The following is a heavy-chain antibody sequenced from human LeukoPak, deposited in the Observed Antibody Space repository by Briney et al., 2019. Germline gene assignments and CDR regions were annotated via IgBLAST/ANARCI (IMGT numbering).Heavy chain of an antibody. CDR3: ARDFGDYAVDY. D-gene: IGHD4-17*01. Sequence: SETLSLTCTISSGSISSSTYYWGWIRQPPGKGLEWIGNIYYSGSAYYSPSLKSRVTISVDTSKNQFSLRLSSVTAADTAVYYCARDFGDYAVDYWGQGTLVTVSS. J-gene: IGHJ4*02. V-gene: IGHV4-39*01. CDR2: IYYSGSA. CDR1: SGSISSSTYY.